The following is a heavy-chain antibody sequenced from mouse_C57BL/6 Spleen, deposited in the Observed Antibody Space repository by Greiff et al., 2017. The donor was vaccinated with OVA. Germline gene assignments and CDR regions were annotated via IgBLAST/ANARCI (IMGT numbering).Heavy chain of an antibody. CDR1: GYTFTSYW. V-gene: IGHV1-7*01. Sequence: QVQLQQSGAELAKPGASVKLSCTASGYTFTSYWMHWVKQRPGQGLEWIGYINPSSGYTKYNQKFKDKATLTADKSSSTAYMQLSSLTYEDSAVYYCARRVTTVVAGDYYFDYWGQGTTLTVSS. D-gene: IGHD1-1*01. J-gene: IGHJ2*01. CDR3: ARRVTTVVAGDYYFDY. CDR2: INPSSGYT.